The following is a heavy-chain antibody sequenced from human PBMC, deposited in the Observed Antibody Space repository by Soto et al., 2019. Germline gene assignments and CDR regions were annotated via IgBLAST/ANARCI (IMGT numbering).Heavy chain of an antibody. Sequence: QVQVVQSGAEVKKPGASVKVSCKASGYSFTDYYIHWVRQAPGQGLEWMGSINPSGGGTTYVEKLQGRVTMTRDTSTSTVYMELRSLRAEDTAVYYWARGWLWECWFDHWGQGTLVNVSS. CDR1: GYSFTDYY. CDR2: INPSGGGT. CDR3: ARGWLWECWFDH. D-gene: IGHD5-18*01. J-gene: IGHJ5*02. V-gene: IGHV1-46*01.